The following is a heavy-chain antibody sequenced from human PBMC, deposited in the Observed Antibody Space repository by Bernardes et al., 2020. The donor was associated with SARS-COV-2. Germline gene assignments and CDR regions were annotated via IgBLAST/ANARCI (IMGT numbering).Heavy chain of an antibody. V-gene: IGHV1-2*02. CDR3: ARVLGSGWTTRFDY. CDR2: INPNSGGT. CDR1: GYSFTDFY. D-gene: IGHD6-19*01. Sequence: ASVKVSCKASGYSFTDFYMHWVRQAPGQGPEWMGWINPNSGGTKYAQKFQGRVTMTRDTSIGTVFMELSGLRSDDTAVYYCARVLGSGWTTRFDYWGQGTLVTVSS. J-gene: IGHJ4*02.